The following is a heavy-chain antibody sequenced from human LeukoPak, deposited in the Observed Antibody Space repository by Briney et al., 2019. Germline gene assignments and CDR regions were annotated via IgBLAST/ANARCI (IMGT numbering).Heavy chain of an antibody. CDR1: GGSISSGDYY. Sequence: SQTLSLTCTVSGGSISSGDYYWSWNRQPPGKGLEWIGYIYHSGITYYNPSLKSRVIISLDRSKNQFSLRLSSVTAADTAVYYCAREKKGPIDYWGQGTLVTVSS. CDR2: IYHSGIT. V-gene: IGHV4-30-4*01. CDR3: AREKKGPIDY. J-gene: IGHJ4*02.